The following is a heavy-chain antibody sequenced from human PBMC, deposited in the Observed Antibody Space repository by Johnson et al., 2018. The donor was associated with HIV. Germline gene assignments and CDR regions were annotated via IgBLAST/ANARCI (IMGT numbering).Heavy chain of an antibody. D-gene: IGHD3-3*01. CDR3: AKSPRFTIFGSDAFDI. J-gene: IGHJ3*02. CDR2: ISSSGSTI. CDR1: GFTFSDYY. Sequence: QMQLVESGGGVVQPGRSLRLSCAASGFTFSDYYMSWIRQAPGKGLEWVSYISSSGSTIYYADSVKGRFTISRDNAKNSLYLQINSLRAEDTAVYYCAKSPRFTIFGSDAFDIWGQGTMVTVSS. V-gene: IGHV3-11*01.